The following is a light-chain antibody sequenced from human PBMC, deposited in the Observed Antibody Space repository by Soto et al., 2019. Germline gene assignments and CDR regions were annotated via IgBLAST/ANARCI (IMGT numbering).Light chain of an antibody. CDR1: KTISSY. CDR3: QQTYSTPSTWT. Sequence: DIQMTQSPSSLSASVGDRVTITCRASKTISSYLNWYQQTPGRDPKLLIYAASSLQGGVPSRFSGSGSGTDFTLTISSLQPEDFATFYCQQTYSTPSTWTFGQGTKVEIK. V-gene: IGKV1-39*01. CDR2: AAS. J-gene: IGKJ1*01.